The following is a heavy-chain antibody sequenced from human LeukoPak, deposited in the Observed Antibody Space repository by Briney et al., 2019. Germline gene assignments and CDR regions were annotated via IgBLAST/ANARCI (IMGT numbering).Heavy chain of an antibody. D-gene: IGHD3-22*01. CDR1: GFTFDDYG. J-gene: IGHJ4*02. CDR2: INWNGGSK. Sequence: GGSLRLSCAASGFTFDDYGMSWVRQAPGKGLEWVSGINWNGGSKGYADSVKGRFAISRDNAKNSLYLQMNSLRAEDTALYYCARDRYTAYYYDSSGYYLDYWGQGTLVTVSS. CDR3: ARDRYTAYYYDSSGYYLDY. V-gene: IGHV3-20*04.